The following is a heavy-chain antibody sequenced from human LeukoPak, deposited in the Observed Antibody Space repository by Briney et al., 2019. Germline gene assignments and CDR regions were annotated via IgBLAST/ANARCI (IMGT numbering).Heavy chain of an antibody. J-gene: IGHJ4*02. CDR2: ISSSSSYI. D-gene: IGHD6-19*01. V-gene: IGHV3-21*04. Sequence: PGGSLRLSCAASGFTFSSYSMNWVRQAPGKGLEWVSSISSSSSYIYYADSVKGRFTISRDNAKNSLYLQMNSLRAEDTAVYYCARGGSSGWYYGVDYWGQGTLVTVSS. CDR3: ARGGSSGWYYGVDY. CDR1: GFTFSSYS.